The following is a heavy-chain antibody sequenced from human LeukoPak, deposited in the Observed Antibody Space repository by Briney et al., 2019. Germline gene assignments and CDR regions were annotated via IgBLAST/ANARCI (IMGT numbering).Heavy chain of an antibody. Sequence: PSETLSLTCAVCGGSFSGYYWSLIRQPPGKGLEWIGEINHSGSTNYNPSLKSRVTISVDTSKNQFSLKLSSVTAADTAVYYCARGRRSAPVVTPVGPRLLLTFDYWGQGTLVTVSS. D-gene: IGHD4-23*01. CDR2: INHSGST. V-gene: IGHV4-34*01. J-gene: IGHJ4*02. CDR3: ARGRRSAPVVTPVGPRLLLTFDY. CDR1: GGSFSGYY.